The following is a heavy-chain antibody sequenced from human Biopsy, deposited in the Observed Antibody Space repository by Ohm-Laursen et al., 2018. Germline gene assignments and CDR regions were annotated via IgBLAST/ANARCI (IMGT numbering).Heavy chain of an antibody. V-gene: IGHV4-59*01. Sequence: TLSLTCTVSVRSIRSDYWCWIRQTPGKGLEGIGYIYFSGSTNYNPTLKSRVTIYVDTSKNQFSLRMNSVTAADTAVYYCARATNSTGWAYYYFYGMDVWGQGTTVTVSS. J-gene: IGHJ6*02. D-gene: IGHD2/OR15-2a*01. CDR1: VRSIRSDY. CDR3: ARATNSTGWAYYYFYGMDV. CDR2: IYFSGST.